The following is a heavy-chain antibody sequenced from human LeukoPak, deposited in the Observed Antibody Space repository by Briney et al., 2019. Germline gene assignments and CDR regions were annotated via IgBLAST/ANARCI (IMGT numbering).Heavy chain of an antibody. CDR2: IQYDDSVE. CDR3: ARDLDYYAINY. CDR1: GFSFKKYG. Sequence: GGSLRLSCTASGFSFKKYGTHWVRQAPGKGLEWVTFIQYDDSVEFYADSVKGRFTISRDNSKNTLYLQMNSLRVEDTAVYYCARDLDYYAINYWGQGALVTVSS. J-gene: IGHJ4*02. V-gene: IGHV3-30*02. D-gene: IGHD3-22*01.